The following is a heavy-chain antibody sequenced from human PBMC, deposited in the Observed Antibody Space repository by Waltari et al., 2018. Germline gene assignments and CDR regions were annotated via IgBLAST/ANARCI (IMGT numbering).Heavy chain of an antibody. Sequence: QVQLVQSGAEVKKPGSSVKVSCKASGGTFSSYAISWVRQAPGQGLEWMGRIIPIFGTANYAQKFQGRVTITTDESTSTAYMELSSLRSEDTAVYYCAGGEWATSDSSGWYYWGQGTLVTVSS. J-gene: IGHJ4*02. CDR2: IIPIFGTA. CDR1: GGTFSSYA. D-gene: IGHD6-19*01. V-gene: IGHV1-69*05. CDR3: AGGEWATSDSSGWYY.